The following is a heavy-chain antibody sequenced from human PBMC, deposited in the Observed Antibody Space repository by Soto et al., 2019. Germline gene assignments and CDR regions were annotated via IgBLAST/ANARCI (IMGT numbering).Heavy chain of an antibody. Sequence: EVQLLESGGGLVQPGGSLRLSCAVSGFTFSSFAMSWVRQAPGKGLEWVSVISGSGGSTYYADSVKGRFTISRDNSKNTLYLQMNYLRAEDTAVYYCAKGLGMLRGPIDYWGQGALVTVSS. CDR1: GFTFSSFA. D-gene: IGHD3-10*01. CDR2: ISGSGGST. CDR3: AKGLGMLRGPIDY. V-gene: IGHV3-23*01. J-gene: IGHJ4*02.